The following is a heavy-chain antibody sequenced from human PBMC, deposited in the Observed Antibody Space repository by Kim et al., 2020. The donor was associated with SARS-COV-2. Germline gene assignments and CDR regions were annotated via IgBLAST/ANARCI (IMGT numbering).Heavy chain of an antibody. CDR1: GGSISSGGYY. J-gene: IGHJ2*01. V-gene: IGHV4-31*03. CDR2: IYYSGST. CDR3: ARGPMGYYYDSSDPTYWYFDL. Sequence: SETLSLTCTVSGGSISSGGYYWSWIRQHPGKGLEWIGYIYYSGSTYYNPSLKSRVTISVDTSKNQFSLKLSSVTAADTAVYYCARGPMGYYYDSSDPTYWYFDLWGRGTLVTVSS. D-gene: IGHD3-22*01.